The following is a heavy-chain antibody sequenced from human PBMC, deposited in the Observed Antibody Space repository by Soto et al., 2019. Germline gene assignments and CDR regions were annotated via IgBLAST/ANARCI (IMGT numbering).Heavy chain of an antibody. CDR3: ARGLYWHTIQVWDYFDY. J-gene: IGHJ4*02. CDR2: INHSRST. D-gene: IGHD5-18*01. V-gene: IGHV4-34*01. Sequence: SETLSLTCAVYGGSFSGYYWSWIRQPPGKGLEWIGEINHSRSTNYNPSLKSRVTISVDTSKNQFSLKLSSVTAADTAVYYCARGLYWHTIQVWDYFDYWGQGTLVTVSS. CDR1: GGSFSGYY.